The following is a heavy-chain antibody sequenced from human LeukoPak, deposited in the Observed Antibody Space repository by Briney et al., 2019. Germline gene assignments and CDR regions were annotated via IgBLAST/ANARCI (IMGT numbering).Heavy chain of an antibody. D-gene: IGHD3-10*01. CDR2: ISGSGGST. V-gene: IGHV3-23*01. J-gene: IGHJ4*02. CDR1: GFTFSSYA. Sequence: GSLRLSCAASGFTFSSYAMSWVRQAPGRGLEWVSAISGSGGSTYYADSVKGRFTISRDNSKNTLYLQMNSLRAEDTAVYYCAKASFRHPMVRGVINPPFDYWGQGTLVTVSS. CDR3: AKASFRHPMVRGVINPPFDY.